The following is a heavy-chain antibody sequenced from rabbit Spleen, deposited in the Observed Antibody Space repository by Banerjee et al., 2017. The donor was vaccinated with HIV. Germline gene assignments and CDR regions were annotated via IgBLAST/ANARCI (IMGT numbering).Heavy chain of an antibody. CDR2: IYADSSGST. CDR1: GFSFSSSYY. J-gene: IGHJ4*01. Sequence: QSLEESGGGLVQPEGSVTLTCTASGFSFSSSYYMCWVRQAPGKGLEYIACIYADSSGSTYYASWAKGRFTISKTSSTTVTLQMTSLTAADTATYFCARSINWSNRGLNLWGQGTLVTVS. D-gene: IGHD1-1*01. CDR3: ARSINWSNRGLNL. V-gene: IGHV1S40*01.